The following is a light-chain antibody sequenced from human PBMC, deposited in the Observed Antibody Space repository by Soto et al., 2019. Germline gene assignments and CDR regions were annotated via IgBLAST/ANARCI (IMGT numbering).Light chain of an antibody. CDR3: QHYVTWPLA. J-gene: IGKJ4*01. CDR1: QSVSSN. Sequence: EIVMTQSPATLSVSPGERATLSCRASQSVSSNLAWYQQKPGQAPRLLIYGASTRATGIPARFSGSGSGTEFTLTITSLQSEDFALYYCQHYVTWPLAFGGGTRVENK. V-gene: IGKV3-15*01. CDR2: GAS.